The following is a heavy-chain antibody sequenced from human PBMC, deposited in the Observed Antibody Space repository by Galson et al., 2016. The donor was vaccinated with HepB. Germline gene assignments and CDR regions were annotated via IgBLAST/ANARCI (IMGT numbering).Heavy chain of an antibody. J-gene: IGHJ5*02. CDR2: TSHDGSNE. CDR1: GLIFSNYD. D-gene: IGHD6-19*01. CDR3: AKGGPGIAVPADL. V-gene: IGHV3-30*09. Sequence: SLRLSCAASGLIFSNYDFHWVRQAPGQGLEWVAVTSHDGSNEYYADSVKGRFAISRDNPKNALYLQMNSLTAGDTAVYYCAKGGPGIAVPADLWGQGILVTVSS.